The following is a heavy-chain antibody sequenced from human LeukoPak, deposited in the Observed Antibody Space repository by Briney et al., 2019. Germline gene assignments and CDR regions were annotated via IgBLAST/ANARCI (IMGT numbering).Heavy chain of an antibody. CDR2: IYYSGST. CDR3: ARDSGKGDTAHMDV. CDR1: GGSISTYY. Sequence: SETLSLTCTVSGGSISTYYWSWIRQPPGKGLEWIGYIYYSGSTNYNPSLKSRVTMSVDTSKNQFSLRLSSVTAADTAVYYCARDSGKGDTAHMDVWGKGTTVTVSS. D-gene: IGHD1-26*01. J-gene: IGHJ6*03. V-gene: IGHV4-59*12.